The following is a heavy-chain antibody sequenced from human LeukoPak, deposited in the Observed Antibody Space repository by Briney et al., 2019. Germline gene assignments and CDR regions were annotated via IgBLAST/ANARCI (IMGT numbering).Heavy chain of an antibody. CDR2: IFPGDSET. CDR3: VRLSRGGKATSYYFFDY. J-gene: IGHJ4*02. V-gene: IGHV5-51*01. CDR1: GYTFSNYW. Sequence: GESLKISCKGSGYTFSNYWIAWVRQMSGTGLEYMGIIFPGDSETTYSQSLQGQVTMSVDKSFSTAYLQWSSLKESDTAIYYCVRLSRGGKATSYYFFDYWGQGTLVTVSS. D-gene: IGHD4-23*01.